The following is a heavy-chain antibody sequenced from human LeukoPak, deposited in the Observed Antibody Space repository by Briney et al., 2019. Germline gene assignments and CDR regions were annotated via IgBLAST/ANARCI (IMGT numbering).Heavy chain of an antibody. J-gene: IGHJ4*02. D-gene: IGHD6-13*01. CDR2: ISWNSGSI. CDR1: GFTVSSNY. CDR3: AKGAAAGTFDY. Sequence: GGSLRLSCAASGFTVSSNYMSWVRQAPGKGLEWVSGISWNSGSIGYADSVKGRFTISRDNAKNSLYLQMNSLRAEDTALYYCAKGAAAGTFDYWGQGTLVTVSS. V-gene: IGHV3-9*01.